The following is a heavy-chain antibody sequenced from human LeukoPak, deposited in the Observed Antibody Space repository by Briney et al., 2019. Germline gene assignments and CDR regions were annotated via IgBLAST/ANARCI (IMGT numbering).Heavy chain of an antibody. J-gene: IGHJ6*02. Sequence: SETLSLTCAVYGGSFSGYYWSWIRQPPGKGLEWIGEINHSGSTNYNPSLKSRVTISVDTSKNQFSLKLSSVTAADTAVYYCARGLDSSGYYYGLNYYGMDVWGQGTTVTVSS. CDR3: ARGLDSSGYYYGLNYYGMDV. CDR1: GGSFSGYY. D-gene: IGHD3-22*01. V-gene: IGHV4-34*01. CDR2: INHSGST.